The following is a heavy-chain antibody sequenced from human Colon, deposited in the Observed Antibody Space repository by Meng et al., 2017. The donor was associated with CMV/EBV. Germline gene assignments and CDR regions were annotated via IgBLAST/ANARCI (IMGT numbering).Heavy chain of an antibody. CDR3: TKEGGYHY. CDR1: GFSFSTYG. Sequence: GGSLRLSCAASGFSFSTYGMHWARQAPGKGLEWVAFTASDGSDKYYADPVKGRFTISRDNSRNTLYLQMNSLRAEDTAVYYCTKEGGYHYWGQGTLVTVSS. CDR2: TASDGSDK. V-gene: IGHV3-30*02. D-gene: IGHD5-18*01. J-gene: IGHJ4*02.